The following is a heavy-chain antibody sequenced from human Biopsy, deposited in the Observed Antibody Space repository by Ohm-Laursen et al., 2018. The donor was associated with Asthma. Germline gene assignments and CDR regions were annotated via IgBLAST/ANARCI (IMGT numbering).Heavy chain of an antibody. D-gene: IGHD3-3*01. V-gene: IGHV3-7*01. CDR3: ARTFHFWSPYHAEHYQL. CDR1: GFTFGDYW. Sequence: GSLRLSCSASGFTFGDYWMSWVRQVPGQGLEWVANIKHDGSEKNHVDSLKGRFTISRDNAKNLLFLQMNSLRAEDTAVYYCARTFHFWSPYHAEHYQLWGQGTLVTVS. J-gene: IGHJ1*01. CDR2: IKHDGSEK.